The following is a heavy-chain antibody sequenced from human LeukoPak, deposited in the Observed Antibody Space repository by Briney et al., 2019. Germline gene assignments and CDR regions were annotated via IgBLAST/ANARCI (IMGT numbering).Heavy chain of an antibody. Sequence: SETLSLTCTVSGGSISSSYWSWIRQPPGKGLEWIGEINHSGSTNYNPSLKSRVTISVDTSKNQFSLKLSSVTAADTAVYYCARGGVEDAFDIWGQGTMVTVSS. D-gene: IGHD3-3*01. CDR2: INHSGST. CDR1: GGSISSSY. J-gene: IGHJ3*02. CDR3: ARGGVEDAFDI. V-gene: IGHV4-34*01.